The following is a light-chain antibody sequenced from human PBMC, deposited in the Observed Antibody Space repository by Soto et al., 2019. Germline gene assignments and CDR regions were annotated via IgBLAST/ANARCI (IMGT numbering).Light chain of an antibody. V-gene: IGKV1-33*01. CDR3: QQSRDVPST. CDR2: DAS. Sequence: DIQMTQSPSSLSASVGDRVTITCQASQDIRVFLNWYQQKPGKAPQLLIFDASHLGAGVPSRFSGSGSGTHFTFTISRLQPEDVATYYCQQSRDVPSTFGQGTRLDMK. J-gene: IGKJ5*01. CDR1: QDIRVF.